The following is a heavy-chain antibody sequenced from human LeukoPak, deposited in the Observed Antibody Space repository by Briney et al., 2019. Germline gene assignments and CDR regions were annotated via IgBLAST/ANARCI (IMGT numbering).Heavy chain of an antibody. V-gene: IGHV3-7*01. CDR2: INKDGSQK. CDR1: GFSSSYNW. D-gene: IGHD1-1*01. J-gene: IGHJ5*02. CDR3: AGNTNYLFDP. Sequence: GGSLRLSCAASGFSSSYNWMSWVRQAPGKGLEWVANINKDGSQKYYVDSVKGRFTISRDNTKSSLSLQMSSLRAEDTAVYYCAGNTNYLFDPWGQGTLVAVSS.